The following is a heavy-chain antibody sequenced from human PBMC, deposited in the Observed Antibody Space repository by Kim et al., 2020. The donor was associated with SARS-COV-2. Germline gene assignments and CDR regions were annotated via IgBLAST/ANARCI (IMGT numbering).Heavy chain of an antibody. CDR3: ARDDPHPGGDCYTPTGCGMDV. D-gene: IGHD2-21*02. V-gene: IGHV1-46*01. Sequence: ASVKVSCKASGYTFTSYYMHWVRQAPGQGLEWMGIINPSGGSTSYAQKFQGRVTMTRDTSTSTVYMELSSLRSEDTAVYYCARDDPHPGGDCYTPTGCGMDVWGQGTTVTVSS. CDR2: INPSGGST. J-gene: IGHJ6*02. CDR1: GYTFTSYY.